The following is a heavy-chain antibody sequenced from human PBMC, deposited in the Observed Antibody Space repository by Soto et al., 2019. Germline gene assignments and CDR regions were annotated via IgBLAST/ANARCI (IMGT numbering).Heavy chain of an antibody. J-gene: IGHJ4*02. Sequence: GGSLRISCAACGVTFSSYAMAGVRQAPGKGLEWVSAISGSGGSTYYADSVKGRFTISRDNSKNTLYLQMNSLRAEDTAVYYCAKAEGIAVAGSIPYFDYWGQGTLVTVSS. V-gene: IGHV3-23*01. CDR3: AKAEGIAVAGSIPYFDY. CDR2: ISGSGGST. CDR1: GVTFSSYA. D-gene: IGHD6-19*01.